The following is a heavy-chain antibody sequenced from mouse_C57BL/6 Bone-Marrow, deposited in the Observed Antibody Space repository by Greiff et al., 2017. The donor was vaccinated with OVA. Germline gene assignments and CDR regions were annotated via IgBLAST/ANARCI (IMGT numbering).Heavy chain of an antibody. Sequence: EVKLMESGGGLVQPGGSLSLSCAASGFTFTDYYMSWVRQPPGKALEWLGFIRNKANGYTTEYSASVKGRFTISRDNSQSILYLQMNALRAEDSATYYCERYGGLLYYFDYWGKGTTLTVSS. CDR3: ERYGGLLYYFDY. V-gene: IGHV7-3*01. D-gene: IGHD2-3*01. CDR2: IRNKANGYTT. J-gene: IGHJ2*01. CDR1: GFTFTDYY.